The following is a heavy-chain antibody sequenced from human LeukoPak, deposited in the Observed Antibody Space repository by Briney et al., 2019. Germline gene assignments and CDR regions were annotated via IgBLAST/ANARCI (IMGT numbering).Heavy chain of an antibody. D-gene: IGHD3-10*01. CDR1: XFTXXXYA. CDR2: ISGDGGST. J-gene: IGHJ3*02. CDR3: SLWFGVAFDI. Sequence: AAXXFTXXXYAMHWVRQAPGKGLEWVSLISGDGGSTYYADSVKGRFTISRDNSKNSLYLQMNSLRTEDTALYYCSLWFGVAFDIWGQGTMATVSS. V-gene: IGHV3-43*02.